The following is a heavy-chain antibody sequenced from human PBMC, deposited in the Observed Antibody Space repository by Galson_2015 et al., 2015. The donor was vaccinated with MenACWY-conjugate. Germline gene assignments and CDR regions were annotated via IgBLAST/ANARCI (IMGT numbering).Heavy chain of an antibody. CDR2: IKCRTDGGTT. CDR3: TRDRDVGGSRWWFDP. CDR1: GLTFSNVW. V-gene: IGHV3-15*01. D-gene: IGHD2-15*01. J-gene: IGHJ5*02. Sequence: LRLSCATSGLTFSNVWMSWVRQAPGKGLEWVARIKCRTDGGTTDYATPVKGRFTILRDDSAKTLYLQMNSLKVEDTAMYFCTRDRDVGGSRWWFDPWGQGTLVTVSS.